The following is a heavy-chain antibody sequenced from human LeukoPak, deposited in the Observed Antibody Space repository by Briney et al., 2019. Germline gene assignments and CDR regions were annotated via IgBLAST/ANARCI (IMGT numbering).Heavy chain of an antibody. V-gene: IGHV3-66*02. CDR1: GFTFSSYA. CDR2: IYSGGST. D-gene: IGHD5-18*01. CDR3: ARDNGYSYGLKAFDI. J-gene: IGHJ3*02. Sequence: PGGSLRLSCAASGFTFSSYAMSWVRQAPGKGLEWVSVIYSGGSTYYADSVKGRFTISRDNSKNTLYLQMNSLRAEDTAVYYCARDNGYSYGLKAFDIWGQGTMVTVSS.